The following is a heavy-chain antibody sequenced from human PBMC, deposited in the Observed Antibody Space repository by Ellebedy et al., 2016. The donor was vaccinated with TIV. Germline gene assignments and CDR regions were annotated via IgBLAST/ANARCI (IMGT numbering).Heavy chain of an antibody. V-gene: IGHV3-7*03. CDR1: GFTFSSYS. Sequence: GESLKISCAASGFTFSSYSMSWVRQAPGKGPEWVANIKQDGSEKYYVDSVKGRFTISRDNAENSLYLQMNSLRAEDTAVYYCARLQMTTTFNWFDPWGQGTLVTVSS. CDR3: ARLQMTTTFNWFDP. D-gene: IGHD4-17*01. J-gene: IGHJ5*02. CDR2: IKQDGSEK.